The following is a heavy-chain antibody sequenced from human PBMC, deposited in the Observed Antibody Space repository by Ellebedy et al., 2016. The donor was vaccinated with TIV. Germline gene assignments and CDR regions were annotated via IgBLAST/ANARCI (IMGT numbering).Heavy chain of an antibody. CDR3: ARAVDSSGWYARGYYFDY. V-gene: IGHV1-46*04. Sequence: AASVKVSCKASGYTFTSYYMHWVRQAPGQGLEWMGIINPSGGSTSYAQKLQGRVTMTRDTSTSTVYMELSSLRSEDTAVYYCARAVDSSGWYARGYYFDYWGQGTLVTVSS. CDR1: GYTFTSYY. D-gene: IGHD6-19*01. CDR2: INPSGGST. J-gene: IGHJ4*02.